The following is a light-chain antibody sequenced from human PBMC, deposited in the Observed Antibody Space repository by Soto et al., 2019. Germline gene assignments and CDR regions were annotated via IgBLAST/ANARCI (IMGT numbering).Light chain of an antibody. Sequence: QSALTQPASVSGSPGQSITISCTGTSSDVGAYNYVSWYQQHPGKAHKLMIYDVSSRPSGVSSRFSGSKSGNTASLTISGLQAEDEADYYCSSFTSSSTRDVFGTGTKVTVL. CDR3: SSFTSSSTRDV. CDR1: SSDVGAYNY. V-gene: IGLV2-14*01. J-gene: IGLJ1*01. CDR2: DVS.